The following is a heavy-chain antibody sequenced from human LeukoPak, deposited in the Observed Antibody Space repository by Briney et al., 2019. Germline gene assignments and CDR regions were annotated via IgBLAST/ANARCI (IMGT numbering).Heavy chain of an antibody. CDR1: GYTFTGYY. D-gene: IGHD2-21*01. J-gene: IGHJ5*02. CDR3: AALLWWDQNWFDP. V-gene: IGHV1-2*02. Sequence: ASVKVSCKASGYTFTGYYMHWVRQAPGQGLEWMGWINPNSGGTNYAQKFQGRVTMTRDMSTSTVYMELSSLRSEDTAVYYCAALLWWDQNWFDPWGQGTLVTVSS. CDR2: INPNSGGT.